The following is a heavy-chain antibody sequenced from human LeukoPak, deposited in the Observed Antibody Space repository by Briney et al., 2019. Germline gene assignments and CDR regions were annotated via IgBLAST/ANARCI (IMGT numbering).Heavy chain of an antibody. CDR3: ARGISFGEPNFDY. J-gene: IGHJ4*02. Sequence: SEALSLTCTVSGGSISSYYWSWIRQPPGKGLEWIGYIYYSGSTNYNPSLKSRVTISVDTSKNQFSLKLSSVTAADTAVYYCARGISFGEPNFDYWGQGTLVTVSS. V-gene: IGHV4-59*01. CDR1: GGSISSYY. CDR2: IYYSGST. D-gene: IGHD3-10*01.